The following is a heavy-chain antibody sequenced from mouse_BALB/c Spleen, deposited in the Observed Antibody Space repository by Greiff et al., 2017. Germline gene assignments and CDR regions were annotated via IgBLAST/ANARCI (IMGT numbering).Heavy chain of an antibody. CDR1: GYTFTSYW. CDR3: ARKVRGNYEWYFDV. V-gene: IGHV1-69*02. D-gene: IGHD2-1*01. J-gene: IGHJ1*01. CDR2: IDPSDSET. Sequence: VQLQQPGAELVKPGAPVKLSCKASGYTFTSYWMNWVKQRPGRGLEWIGRIDPSDSETHYNQKFKDKATLTVDKSSSTAYIQLSSLTSEDSAVYYCARKVRGNYEWYFDVWGAGTTVTVSS.